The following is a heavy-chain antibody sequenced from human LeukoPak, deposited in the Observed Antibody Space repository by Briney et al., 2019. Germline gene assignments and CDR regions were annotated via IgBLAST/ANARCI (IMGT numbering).Heavy chain of an antibody. CDR3: ARHGDPGYSSSWYAFDI. Sequence: SETLSLTCTVSGVTISGHSWSWIRQPPGKGLEWLGYIYSSGSTTYNPSLESRLSMSVDTPKNLFSLRLTSVSAADTAVYHCARHGDPGYSSSWYAFDIWGQGTMVTVPS. J-gene: IGHJ3*02. CDR2: IYSSGST. CDR1: GVTISGHS. V-gene: IGHV4-4*09. D-gene: IGHD6-13*01.